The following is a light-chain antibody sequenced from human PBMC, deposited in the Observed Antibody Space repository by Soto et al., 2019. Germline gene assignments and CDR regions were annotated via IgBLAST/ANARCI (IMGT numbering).Light chain of an antibody. J-gene: IGKJ1*01. V-gene: IGKV1-6*01. Sequence: SRSASLGDRVAITLRASQSISSWLAWYQQKPGKAPKLLIYAASSLQSGVPSRFSGSGSGTDFTLTISSLQPEDFATYYCLQDYNYPRTFGQGTKVDI. CDR2: AAS. CDR3: LQDYNYPRT. CDR1: QSISSW.